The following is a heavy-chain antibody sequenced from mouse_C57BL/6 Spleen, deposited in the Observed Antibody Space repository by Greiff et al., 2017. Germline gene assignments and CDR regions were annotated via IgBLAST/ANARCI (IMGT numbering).Heavy chain of an antibody. CDR2: IYPGDGDT. J-gene: IGHJ2*01. V-gene: IGHV1-82*01. CDR1: GYAFSSSW. CDR3: ARGERGKGDY. Sequence: VQLQQSGPELVKPGASVKISCTASGYAFSSSWMNWVKQRPGKGLEWIGRIYPGDGDTNYNGKFKGKATLTADKSSSPAYMQLSSLTSEDSAVYFCARGERGKGDYGGQGTTLTVSS.